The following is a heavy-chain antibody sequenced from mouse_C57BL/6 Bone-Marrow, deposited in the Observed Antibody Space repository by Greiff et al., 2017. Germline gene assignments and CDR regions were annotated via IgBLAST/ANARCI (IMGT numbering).Heavy chain of an antibody. CDR3: AYYGSKGY. CDR2: INPSSGYT. V-gene: IGHV1-4*01. CDR1: GYTFTSYT. J-gene: IGHJ2*01. D-gene: IGHD1-1*01. Sequence: VKLMESGAELARPGASVKMSCKASGYTFTSYTMHWVKQRPGPGLEWIGYINPSSGYTKYNQKFKDKATLTADKSSSTAYMQLSSLTSEDSAVYYCAYYGSKGYWGQGTTLTVSS.